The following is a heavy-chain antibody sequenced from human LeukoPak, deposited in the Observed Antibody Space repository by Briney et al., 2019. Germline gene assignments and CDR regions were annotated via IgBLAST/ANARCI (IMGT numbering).Heavy chain of an antibody. D-gene: IGHD6-6*01. V-gene: IGHV4-59*08. J-gene: IGHJ6*03. Sequence: PSETLSLTCTVSGDSLSGYYWTWIRQPPGKGLEWIGYIYYSGNINYNPSLKSRVTISVDTSRNQFSLKLSSVTAADTAVYYCARHDDSSSSWGNYYYYYMDIWAKGPRSPSP. CDR2: IYYSGNI. CDR3: ARHDDSSSSWGNYYYYYMDI. CDR1: GDSLSGYY.